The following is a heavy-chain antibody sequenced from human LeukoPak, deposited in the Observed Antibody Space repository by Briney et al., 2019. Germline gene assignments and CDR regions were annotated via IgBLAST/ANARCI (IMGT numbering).Heavy chain of an antibody. J-gene: IGHJ6*02. CDR3: ARRWGVAGVYYYYYYGMVV. Sequence: PSETLSFTCTVSCDFISCSSYYWGWIRQPPGKGLEWIGRIYYSGSTYYTPSLKSPVTISVDTSNNHFPRNLRSVTAADTAVYYCARRWGVAGVYYYYYYGMVVWGQGTTVTVSS. CDR2: IYYSGST. V-gene: IGHV4-39*02. CDR1: CDFISCSSYY. D-gene: IGHD6-19*01.